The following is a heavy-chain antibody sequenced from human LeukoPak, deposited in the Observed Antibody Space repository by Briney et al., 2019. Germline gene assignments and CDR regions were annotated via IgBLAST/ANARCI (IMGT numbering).Heavy chain of an antibody. CDR3: ARDIATIVHQD. J-gene: IGHJ4*02. V-gene: IGHV1-18*01. CDR1: GHTFTSYG. CDR2: ISAYNGKT. D-gene: IGHD1-26*01. Sequence: ASVKVSCKASGHTFTSYGISWVRQAPGQGLEWMGWISAYNGKTDYVQKFQGRVTMTTDTSTTTAYMELRSLRSDDTAMYYCARDIATIVHQDWGQGTLVTVSS.